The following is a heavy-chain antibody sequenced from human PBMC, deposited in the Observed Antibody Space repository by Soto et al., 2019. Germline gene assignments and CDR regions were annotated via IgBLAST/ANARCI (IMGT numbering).Heavy chain of an antibody. D-gene: IGHD3-22*01. CDR1: GYIFTRYD. CDR2: INVGTGNT. Sequence: QVHLVQSGAELKKPGASGKVSCKASGYIFTRYDVHWVSQAPGQRPEWMGRINVGTGNTEYSQKFKGRVTVTKDTSATTDYMELSRLTSEDTAVYYFSRVRMGDYSDSSGYYRNDAFDLWGEGPMVTVSP. CDR3: SRVRMGDYSDSSGYYRNDAFDL. V-gene: IGHV1-3*01. J-gene: IGHJ3*01.